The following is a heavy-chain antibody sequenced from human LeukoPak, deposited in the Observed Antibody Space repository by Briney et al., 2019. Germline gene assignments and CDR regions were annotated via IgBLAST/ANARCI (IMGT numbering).Heavy chain of an antibody. Sequence: PGGSLRLSCAASGFTFSNAWTNWVRQAPGKGLEWVGRIKSKTDGGTTDYAAPVKGRFTISRDDSKNTLYLHMNSLKTEDTAVYYCTTDRDYVSLIDCWGQGTLVTVSS. CDR2: IKSKTDGGTT. V-gene: IGHV3-15*01. J-gene: IGHJ4*02. CDR3: TTDRDYVSLIDC. CDR1: GFTFSNAW. D-gene: IGHD4-17*01.